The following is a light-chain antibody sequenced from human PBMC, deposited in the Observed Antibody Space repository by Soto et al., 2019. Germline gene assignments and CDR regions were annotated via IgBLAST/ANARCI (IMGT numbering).Light chain of an antibody. V-gene: IGKV1-39*01. CDR2: AAS. J-gene: IGKJ2*01. Sequence: DLQMTPSPSSLSASVGDRVTITCRASQSISSYLNWYQQKPGQAPKLLIYAASSLQSGVPPRFRGSGSGTDFTLTISSLQPEDFATYSCQQSYSTPYTFGQGTKLEIK. CDR1: QSISSY. CDR3: QQSYSTPYT.